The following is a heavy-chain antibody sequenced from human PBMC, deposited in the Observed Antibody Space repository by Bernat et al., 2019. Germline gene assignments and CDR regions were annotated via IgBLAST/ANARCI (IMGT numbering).Heavy chain of an antibody. J-gene: IGHJ3*02. CDR3: TRLNGDYWSDAVDI. CDR2: IRSKANTDAT. Sequence: EVQLVESGGGLVQPGGSLKLSCAASGFTFSGSAMHWVRQASGKGLEWVGRIRSKANTDATAYAASVKGRFTISRDDLKNKAYLQMNSLKTEDTAVYYCTRLNGDYWSDAVDIWGQGTMVTVSA. CDR1: GFTFSGSA. V-gene: IGHV3-73*02. D-gene: IGHD4-17*01.